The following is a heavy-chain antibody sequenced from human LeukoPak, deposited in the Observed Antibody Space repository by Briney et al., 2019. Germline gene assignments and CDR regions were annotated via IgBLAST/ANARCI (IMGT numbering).Heavy chain of an antibody. Sequence: GGSLRLSCAASGFTFSSYSMNWVRQAPGEGLEWVSSISSSSYIYYADSVKGRFTISRDNAKNSLYLQMNSLRAEDTAVYYCARSVLRFLEWPFDYWGQGTLVTVSS. J-gene: IGHJ4*02. CDR1: GFTFSSYS. V-gene: IGHV3-21*01. D-gene: IGHD3-3*01. CDR3: ARSVLRFLEWPFDY. CDR2: ISSSSYI.